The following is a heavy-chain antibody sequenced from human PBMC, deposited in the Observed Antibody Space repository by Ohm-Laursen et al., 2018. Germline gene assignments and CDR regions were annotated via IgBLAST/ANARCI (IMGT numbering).Heavy chain of an antibody. Sequence: SLRLSCTASGFTVSDSYVSWVRQAPGKGLEWVSLIYSGGDMFYADSVKGRFTISRDKSKNTLYLQMNSLRVEDTAMYFCARDVPGIVASRGGGWGQGTLVTVSS. V-gene: IGHV3-53*01. CDR2: IYSGGDM. CDR1: GFTVSDSY. D-gene: IGHD3-16*01. J-gene: IGHJ4*02. CDR3: ARDVPGIVASRGGG.